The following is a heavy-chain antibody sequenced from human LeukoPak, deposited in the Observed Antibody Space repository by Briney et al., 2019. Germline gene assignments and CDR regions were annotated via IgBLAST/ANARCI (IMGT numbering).Heavy chain of an antibody. V-gene: IGHV3-30*04. J-gene: IGHJ5*02. Sequence: PGGSLRLSCAASGFTFSSYAMHWVRQAPGKGLEWVAVISYDGSNKYYADSVKGRFTVSRDNSKNTLYLQMSSLRAEDTALYYCSKDPHVDTPLVPYNWFDPWGQGTLVTVSS. CDR3: SKDPHVDTPLVPYNWFDP. CDR2: ISYDGSNK. D-gene: IGHD5-18*01. CDR1: GFTFSSYA.